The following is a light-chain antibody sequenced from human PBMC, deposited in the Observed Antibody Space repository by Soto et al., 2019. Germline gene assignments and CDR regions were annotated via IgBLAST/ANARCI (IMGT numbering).Light chain of an antibody. Sequence: EIVVTQSPATLSLSPGERATLSCRASQSVSSYLAWYQQKPGQAPRLLIYDASNRATGIPARFSGSGSGTDFTLTISSLEPEDFAVYYCQQRSNWPPSWTFGQGT. J-gene: IGKJ1*01. V-gene: IGKV3-11*01. CDR1: QSVSSY. CDR2: DAS. CDR3: QQRSNWPPSWT.